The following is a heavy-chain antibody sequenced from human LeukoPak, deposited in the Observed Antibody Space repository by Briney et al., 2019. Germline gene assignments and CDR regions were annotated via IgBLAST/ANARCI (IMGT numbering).Heavy chain of an antibody. CDR2: IYYSGNT. D-gene: IGHD2-2*01. Sequence: PSETLSLTCTVSGGSISSSNYYWGWIRQPPGKGLEWIGSIYYSGNTYYNPSLKSRVTISVDTSKNQFSLKLSSVTAADTAVYYCARDYQPDDRNYYGMDVWGQGTTVTVSS. CDR1: GGSISSSNYY. CDR3: ARDYQPDDRNYYGMDV. V-gene: IGHV4-39*07. J-gene: IGHJ6*02.